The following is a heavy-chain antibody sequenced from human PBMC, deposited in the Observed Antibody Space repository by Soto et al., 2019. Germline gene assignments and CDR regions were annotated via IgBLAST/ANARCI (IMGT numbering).Heavy chain of an antibody. CDR3: AKDSCSGGSCYSGIDY. CDR2: ISYDGSNK. J-gene: IGHJ4*02. Sequence: GGSLRLSCAASGFTFSSYGMHWVRQAPGKGLEWVAVISYDGSNKYYADSVKGRFTISRDNSKNTLYLQMNSLRAEDTAVYYCAKDSCSGGSCYSGIDYWGQGTLVTVSS. V-gene: IGHV3-30*18. CDR1: GFTFSSYG. D-gene: IGHD2-15*01.